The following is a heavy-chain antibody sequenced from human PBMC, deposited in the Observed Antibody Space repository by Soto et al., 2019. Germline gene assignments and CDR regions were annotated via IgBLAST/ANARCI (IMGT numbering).Heavy chain of an antibody. CDR3: ARHQRSYYDSSGYYYVFPRRYLYYYGMDV. D-gene: IGHD3-22*01. CDR1: GGTFSSYA. J-gene: IGHJ6*02. CDR2: IIPIFGTA. V-gene: IGHV1-69*13. Sequence: RASVKVSCKVSGGTFSSYAISWVRQAPGQGLEWMGGIIPIFGTANYAQKFQGRVTITADESTSTAYMELSSLRSEDTAVYYCARHQRSYYDSSGYYYVFPRRYLYYYGMDVWGQGTTVTVSS.